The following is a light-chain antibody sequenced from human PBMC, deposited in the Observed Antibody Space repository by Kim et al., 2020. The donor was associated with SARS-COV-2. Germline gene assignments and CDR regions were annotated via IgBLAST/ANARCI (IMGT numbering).Light chain of an antibody. CDR2: GTS. CDR1: RSIRINY. Sequence: EIVLTQSPGTLSLSPGERATLSCRASRSIRINYLAWYQQKRGRAPRLLIYGTSSRATDIPDRFSVSGSGTDFTLTISRLEPEDFAVYYCQQYAISPGITLGQGTRLEIK. J-gene: IGKJ5*01. V-gene: IGKV3-20*01. CDR3: QQYAISPGIT.